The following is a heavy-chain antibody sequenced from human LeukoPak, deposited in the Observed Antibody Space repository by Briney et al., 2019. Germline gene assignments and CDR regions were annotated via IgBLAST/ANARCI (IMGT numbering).Heavy chain of an antibody. V-gene: IGHV3-53*05. J-gene: IGHJ4*02. CDR1: GFTVSSNY. D-gene: IGHD2-15*01. CDR3: AKDPRWGRYCSGGSCRLFDY. Sequence: GGSLRLSCAASGFTVSSNYMSWVRQAPGKGLEWVSVIYSGGNTYYADSVKGRFTISRDNSKNTLYLQMNNLRAEDTAVYYCAKDPRWGRYCSGGSCRLFDYWGQGTLVTVSS. CDR2: IYSGGNT.